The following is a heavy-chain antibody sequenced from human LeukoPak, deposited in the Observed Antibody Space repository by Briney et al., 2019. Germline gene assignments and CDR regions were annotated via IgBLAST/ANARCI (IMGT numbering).Heavy chain of an antibody. Sequence: GGSLRLSCAVSGFPFSIYEMNWVRQAPGKGLEWVSNICSSGTTIYYADSVKGRFSISRDNAKSSLYLQMNSLRVEDTAVYYCALLAVASDFDYWGQGALVTVSS. J-gene: IGHJ4*02. D-gene: IGHD6-19*01. CDR1: GFPFSIYE. V-gene: IGHV3-48*03. CDR2: ICSSGTTI. CDR3: ALLAVASDFDY.